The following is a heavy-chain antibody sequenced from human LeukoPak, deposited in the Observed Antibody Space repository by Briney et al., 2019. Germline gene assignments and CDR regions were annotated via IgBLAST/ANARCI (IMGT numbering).Heavy chain of an antibody. CDR3: AGGAGSYYRYYYDGMDV. J-gene: IGHJ6*04. V-gene: IGHV3-30*04. D-gene: IGHD3-10*01. CDR1: GFTFSSYA. CDR2: ISYDGSNK. Sequence: GRSLRLSCAASGFTFSSYAMHWVRQAPGKGLEWVAVISYDGSNKYSADSVKGRVTISRDNSKNTLYLQMNSLRAEDTAVYYCAGGAGSYYRYYYDGMDVWGKGTTVTVSS.